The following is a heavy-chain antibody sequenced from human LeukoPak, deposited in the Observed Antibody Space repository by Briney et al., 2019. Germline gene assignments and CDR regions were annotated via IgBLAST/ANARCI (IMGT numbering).Heavy chain of an antibody. Sequence: GGSLRLSCAASGFTFSDYAMPWVGQAPGKGLEGVSGFSGGGSGTYYADSVKGHFSISRDNSKSTLYLQMNSLRAEDTAIYYCAKVKTRGYSIDAFDSWGQGTMVTVSS. J-gene: IGHJ3*02. V-gene: IGHV3-23*01. CDR1: GFTFSDYA. D-gene: IGHD6-13*01. CDR2: FSGGGSGT. CDR3: AKVKTRGYSIDAFDS.